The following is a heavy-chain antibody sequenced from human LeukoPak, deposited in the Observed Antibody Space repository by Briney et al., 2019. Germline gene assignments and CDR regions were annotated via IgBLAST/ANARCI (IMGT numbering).Heavy chain of an antibody. CDR2: IYHSGST. V-gene: IGHV4-38-2*02. CDR3: ARDVWLRWFDP. Sequence: SETLSLTCTVSGYSISSGYYWGWIRQPPGKGLEWIGSIYHSGSTNYNPSLKSRVTISVDTSKNQFSLKLSSVTAADTAVYYCARDVWLRWFDPWGQGTLVTVSS. D-gene: IGHD3-10*01. CDR1: GYSISSGYY. J-gene: IGHJ5*02.